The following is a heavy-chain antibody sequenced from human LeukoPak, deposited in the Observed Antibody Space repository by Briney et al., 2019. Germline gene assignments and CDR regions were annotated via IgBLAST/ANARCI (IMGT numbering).Heavy chain of an antibody. CDR3: ATNYYDSSGYFPDFDY. CDR2: ISGSGRDT. V-gene: IGHV3-23*01. CDR1: GFTFSSYA. D-gene: IGHD3-22*01. J-gene: IGHJ4*02. Sequence: PGGSLRLSCAASGFTFSSYAMNWVRQAPVMGLEWVSGISGSGRDTYYADSVKGRFTISRDNSKNTLYLQMNSLRADDTAVYYCATNYYDSSGYFPDFDYWGQGALVSVSS.